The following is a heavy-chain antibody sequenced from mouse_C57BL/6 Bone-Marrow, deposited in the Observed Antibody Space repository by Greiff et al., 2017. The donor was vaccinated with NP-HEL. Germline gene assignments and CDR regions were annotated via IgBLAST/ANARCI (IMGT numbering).Heavy chain of an antibody. D-gene: IGHD2-5*01. Sequence: VQLKESGAELVRPGASVKLSCTASGFNIKDDYMHWVKQRPEQGLEWIGWIDPENGDTEYASKFQGKATITADTSSNTAYLQLSSLTSEDTAVYYCTTSDYSNYAFSYWGQGTLVTVSA. J-gene: IGHJ3*01. V-gene: IGHV14-4*01. CDR3: TTSDYSNYAFSY. CDR1: GFNIKDDY. CDR2: IDPENGDT.